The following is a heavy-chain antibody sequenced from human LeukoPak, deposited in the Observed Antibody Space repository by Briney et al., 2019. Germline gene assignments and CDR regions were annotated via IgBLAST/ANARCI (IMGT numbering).Heavy chain of an antibody. J-gene: IGHJ1*01. CDR3: AAYGYSYALNL. Sequence: GGSLRLSCTASGFAVSNNYMSWVRQAPGKGLEWVANIKGDESEEYHADSVMGRFTISRDNAKNSLYLQMNSLRAEDTAVYYCAAYGYSYALNLWGQGTLVTVSS. CDR2: IKGDESEE. V-gene: IGHV3-7*01. CDR1: GFAVSNNY. D-gene: IGHD2-2*03.